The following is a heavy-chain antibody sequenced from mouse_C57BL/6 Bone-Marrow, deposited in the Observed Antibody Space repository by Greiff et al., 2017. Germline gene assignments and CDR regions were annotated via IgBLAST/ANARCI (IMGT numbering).Heavy chain of an antibody. CDR2: IYYSGTT. CDR1: GISITTGNYR. D-gene: IGHD1-1*01. Sequence: EVKLMESGPGLVKPSQTVFLTCTVTGISITTGNYRWSWIRQFPGNKLEWIGYIYYSGTTTYNPSLTSRPTITRDTPKNQFFLEMNSLTAEDTATYYCAQETYYYGSSYDDWGQGTTLTVSS. CDR3: AQETYYYGSSYDD. V-gene: IGHV3-5*01. J-gene: IGHJ2*01.